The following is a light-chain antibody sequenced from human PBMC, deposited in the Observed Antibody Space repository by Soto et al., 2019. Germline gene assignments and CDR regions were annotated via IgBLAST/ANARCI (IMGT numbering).Light chain of an antibody. CDR3: QQSYNNSPP. J-gene: IGKJ2*01. V-gene: IGKV1-39*01. CDR1: QSISSF. CDR2: TTS. Sequence: DIQMTQSPSSLSASVGDRVTITCRASQSISSFLNWYQQQPGKAPTLLMYTTSNLQSGVPSRFSGSGSGTEFTLTITSLQPEDVATYCCQQSYNNSPPFGQGTQLESK.